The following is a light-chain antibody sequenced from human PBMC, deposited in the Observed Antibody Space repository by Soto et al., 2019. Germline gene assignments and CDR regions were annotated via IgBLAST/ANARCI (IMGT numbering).Light chain of an antibody. J-gene: IGKJ4*01. CDR1: QSVSSSY. V-gene: IGKV3-20*01. Sequence: EIVLTQSPGTLSLSPGERATLSCRASQSVSSSYLAWYQQKPGQAPRLLIYGASSRATGIPDRSSGSGSGTDFTLIISRLEPEEFAVYYCQQYGSSVLTFGGGTKVDIK. CDR3: QQYGSSVLT. CDR2: GAS.